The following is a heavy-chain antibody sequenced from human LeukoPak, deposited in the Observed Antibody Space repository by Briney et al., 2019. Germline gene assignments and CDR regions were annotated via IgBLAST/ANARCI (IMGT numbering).Heavy chain of an antibody. Sequence: GASVKVSCKASGYTFTSYAMHWVRQAPGQRLEWMGWINAGNGNTKYSQKFQGRVTITRDTSASTAYMELSSLRSEDTAVYYCAREPIVGALPAGGFDYWAREPWSPSPQ. D-gene: IGHD1-26*01. V-gene: IGHV1-3*01. CDR2: INAGNGNT. CDR3: AREPIVGALPAGGFDY. CDR1: GYTFTSYA. J-gene: IGHJ4*02.